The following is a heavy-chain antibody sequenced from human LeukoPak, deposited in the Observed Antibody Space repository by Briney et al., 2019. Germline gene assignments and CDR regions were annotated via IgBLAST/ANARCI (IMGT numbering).Heavy chain of an antibody. V-gene: IGHV5-10-1*01. Sequence: GESLKISCKGSGYSFTSYWISWVRQMPGKGLKWMGRIDPSDSYTNYSPSFQGHVTISADKSISTAYLQWSSLKASDTAMYYCARLTSRDGSAHYYYYGMDVWGQGTTVTVSS. CDR2: IDPSDSYT. D-gene: IGHD3-10*01. J-gene: IGHJ6*02. CDR1: GYSFTSYW. CDR3: ARLTSRDGSAHYYYYGMDV.